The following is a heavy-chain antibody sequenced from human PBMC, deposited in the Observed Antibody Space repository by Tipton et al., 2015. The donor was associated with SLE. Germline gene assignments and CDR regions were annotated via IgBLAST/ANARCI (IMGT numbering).Heavy chain of an antibody. J-gene: IGHJ4*02. D-gene: IGHD3-16*01. V-gene: IGHV4-39*07. CDR1: NGSISSLYDY. CDR2: VLYSGRS. CDR3: ASGPPRLVWYYFDY. Sequence: TLSLTCTVSNGSISSLYDYWGWVSQPPGKGLEWLGSVLYSGRSYYNASLKRRVTISVDTVKTQFSLKLTSVTAADTAMYYCASGPPRLVWYYFDYWCQGTLVTVSS.